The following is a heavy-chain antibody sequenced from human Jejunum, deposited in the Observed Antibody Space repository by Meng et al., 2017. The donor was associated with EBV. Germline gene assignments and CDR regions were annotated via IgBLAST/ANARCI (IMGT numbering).Heavy chain of an antibody. J-gene: IGHJ5*02. CDR2: IYNSGSP. Sequence: QLQLQESGPGLVKTSETLPLTCTVSGGSINNSNYYWGWIRQPPGKGLEWVGNIYNSGSPKYNPSLKSRVTISVDASKNQFSLKLSSVTAADTAVYYCVRVWNYYGSGSYYPAWGQGTLGTVSS. CDR1: GGSINNSNYY. D-gene: IGHD3-10*01. CDR3: VRVWNYYGSGSYYPA. V-gene: IGHV4-39*07.